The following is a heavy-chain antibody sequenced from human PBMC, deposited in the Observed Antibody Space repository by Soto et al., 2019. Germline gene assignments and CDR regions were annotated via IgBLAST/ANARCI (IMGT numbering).Heavy chain of an antibody. Sequence: PSETLSLTCTVSGGSISSSSYYWGWIRQPPGKGLEWIGSIYYSGSTYYNQSLKSQVTISVDTSKNQFSLKLSSVTAADTAVYYCARGLEWSLNWFDPWGQGTLVTVSS. V-gene: IGHV4-39*01. D-gene: IGHD3-3*01. CDR3: ARGLEWSLNWFDP. J-gene: IGHJ5*02. CDR2: IYYSGST. CDR1: GGSISSSSYY.